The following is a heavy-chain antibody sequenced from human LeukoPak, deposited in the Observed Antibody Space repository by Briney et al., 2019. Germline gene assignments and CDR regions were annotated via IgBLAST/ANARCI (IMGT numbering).Heavy chain of an antibody. CDR2: IIHSGRT. D-gene: IGHD2/OR15-2a*01. J-gene: IGHJ4*02. CDR3: ARGILVTVYAAFDY. V-gene: IGHV4-34*01. CDR1: GGSFSGYY. Sequence: SGTLSLTCAVYGGSFSGYYWTWIRQSPGMGLEWIGEIIHSGRTNYNPSLTSRVSISVDTSKNQFSLELSSVTAADTAVYYCARGILVTVYAAFDYWGQGTLVTVSS.